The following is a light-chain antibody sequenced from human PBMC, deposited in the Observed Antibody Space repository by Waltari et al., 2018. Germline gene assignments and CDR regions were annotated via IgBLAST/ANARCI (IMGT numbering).Light chain of an antibody. Sequence: QSVLPQPPSASGTPGQRVTISSSGSSSNIGSNYVYWYQQLPGTAPKLLIYRNKQRPSGVPDRFSGSKSGTSASLAISGLRSEDEADYYCAAWDDSLSGVVFGGGTKLTVL. CDR2: RNK. CDR1: SSNIGSNY. J-gene: IGLJ2*01. V-gene: IGLV1-47*01. CDR3: AAWDDSLSGVV.